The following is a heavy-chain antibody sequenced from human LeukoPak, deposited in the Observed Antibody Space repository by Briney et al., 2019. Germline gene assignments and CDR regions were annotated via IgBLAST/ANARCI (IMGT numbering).Heavy chain of an antibody. Sequence: GGSLRLSCAASGFTFSNAWMSWVRQAPGKGLEWVGRIKSKADGGTTEFAAPVKGRFTISRDDSKNTLYLQMNSLKTEDTAVYYCTTPEWGAFDYWGQGTLVTVS. CDR1: GFTFSNAW. CDR2: IKSKADGGTT. J-gene: IGHJ4*02. D-gene: IGHD3-16*01. V-gene: IGHV3-15*01. CDR3: TTPEWGAFDY.